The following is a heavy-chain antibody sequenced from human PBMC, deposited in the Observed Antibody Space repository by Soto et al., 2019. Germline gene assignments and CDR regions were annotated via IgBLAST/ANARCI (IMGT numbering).Heavy chain of an antibody. J-gene: IGHJ3*02. D-gene: IGHD2-2*01. V-gene: IGHV3-64D*06. CDR1: GFTFSSYS. CDR3: VKDRVGIPRDAFDI. Sequence: GGSLRLSCSASGFTFSSYSMHWVRQAPGKGLEYVSAISSNGGSTYYADSVKGRFTISRDNSKNTLYLQMSSLRAEDTAVYYCVKDRVGIPRDAFDIWGQGTMVTVS. CDR2: ISSNGGST.